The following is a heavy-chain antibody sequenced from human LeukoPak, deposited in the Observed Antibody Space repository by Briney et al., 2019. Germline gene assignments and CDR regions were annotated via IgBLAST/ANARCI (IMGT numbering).Heavy chain of an antibody. CDR2: ISAYNGNT. CDR1: GYTFTRYG. D-gene: IGHD4-17*01. V-gene: IGHV1-18*04. Sequence: ASVTVSCKASGYTFTRYGISWVRQASGQGLEWMGWISAYNGNTNYAQKLQGRVTMTTDTSTSTAYMELRSLRSDDTAVYYCARDPYGEGEPDYWGQGTLVTVSS. CDR3: ARDPYGEGEPDY. J-gene: IGHJ4*02.